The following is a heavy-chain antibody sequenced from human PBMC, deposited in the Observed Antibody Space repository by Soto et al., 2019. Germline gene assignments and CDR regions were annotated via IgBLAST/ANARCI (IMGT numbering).Heavy chain of an antibody. D-gene: IGHD3-10*01. CDR1: GYTVTSYA. V-gene: IGHV1-3*01. CDR3: ARVVGRAFDI. CDR2: INAGNGNT. J-gene: IGHJ3*02. Sequence: QVQRVQSGAEVKKPGASVKVSCKASGYTVTSYAMHWVRQAPGQRLEWMGWINAGNGNTKYSQKFQGRVTITRDTSASTAYMELSSMRSDDTAVYYCARVVGRAFDIGGQGTMVTGS.